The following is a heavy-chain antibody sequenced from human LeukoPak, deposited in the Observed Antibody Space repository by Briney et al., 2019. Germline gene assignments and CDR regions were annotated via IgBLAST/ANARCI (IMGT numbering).Heavy chain of an antibody. D-gene: IGHD3-22*01. V-gene: IGHV4-34*01. CDR1: GGSFSGYY. CDR2: INHSGST. J-gene: IGHJ4*02. CDR3: AREYCYDSSGYFY. Sequence: SETLSLTCAVYGGSFSGYYCSWIRQPPGKGLEWIGEINHSGSTNYNPSLKSRVTISVDTSKNQFSLKLSSVTAADTAVYYCAREYCYDSSGYFYWGQGTLVTVSS.